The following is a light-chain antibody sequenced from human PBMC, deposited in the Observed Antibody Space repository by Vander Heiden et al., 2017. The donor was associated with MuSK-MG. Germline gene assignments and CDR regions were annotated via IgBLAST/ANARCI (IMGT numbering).Light chain of an antibody. CDR2: GAS. CDR3: QQYNNWPIT. J-gene: IGKJ4*01. V-gene: IGKV3-15*01. CDR1: QNVNSN. Sequence: VMTQSPATLSVSLGEWATLSCRASQNVNSNLAWYQQKPGQAPRLVIYGASTRATGIPARFSGSGSGTEFTLTISSLQSEDFAVYSCQQYNNWPITFGGGTKVEIK.